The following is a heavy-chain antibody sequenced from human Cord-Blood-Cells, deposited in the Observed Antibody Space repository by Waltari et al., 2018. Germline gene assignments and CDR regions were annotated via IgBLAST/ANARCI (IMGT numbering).Heavy chain of an antibody. CDR1: GFTFSSYW. V-gene: IGHV3-7*01. J-gene: IGHJ4*02. CDR2: IKQDGSEK. Sequence: EVQLVESGGGLVQPGGSLRLSCAASGFTFSSYWMSWVRQAPGKGLEGVANIKQDGSEKYYVDSVKGRFTISRDNAKNSLYLQMNSLRAEDTAVYYCARAPQDSGSYFDYWGQGTLVTVSS. D-gene: IGHD1-26*01. CDR3: ARAPQDSGSYFDY.